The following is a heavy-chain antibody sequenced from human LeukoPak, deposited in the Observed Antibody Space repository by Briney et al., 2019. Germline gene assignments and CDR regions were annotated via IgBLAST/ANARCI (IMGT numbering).Heavy chain of an antibody. J-gene: IGHJ5*02. V-gene: IGHV3-23*01. CDR1: GFTFSSYG. Sequence: GGSLRLSCAASGFTFSSYGMHWVRQAPGKGLEWVSAISGSGGSTYYADSVKGRFTISRDNSKNTLYLQMNSLRAEDTAVYYCAKAKKLRYFDWLKNWFDPWGQGTLGTVSS. D-gene: IGHD3-9*01. CDR2: ISGSGGST. CDR3: AKAKKLRYFDWLKNWFDP.